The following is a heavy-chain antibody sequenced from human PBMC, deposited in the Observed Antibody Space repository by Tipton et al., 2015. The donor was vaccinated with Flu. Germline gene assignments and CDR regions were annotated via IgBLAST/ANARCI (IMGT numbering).Heavy chain of an antibody. CDR2: INHSGST. CDR3: AGTAMALSYYYYGMDV. D-gene: IGHD5-18*01. J-gene: IGHJ6*02. Sequence: TLSLTCAVYGGSFSGYYWSWIRQPPGKGLEWIGEINHSGSTNYNPSLKSRVTISVDTSKNQFSLKLSSVTAADTAVYYCAGTAMALSYYYYGMDVWGQGTPVTVSS. CDR1: GGSFSGYY. V-gene: IGHV4-34*01.